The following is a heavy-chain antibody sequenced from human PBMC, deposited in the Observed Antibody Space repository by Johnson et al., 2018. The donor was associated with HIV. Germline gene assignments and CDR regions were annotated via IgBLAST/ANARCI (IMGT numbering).Heavy chain of an antibody. CDR2: ISYDGSNK. CDR3: ASGVYSSSWSWDVAFDI. Sequence: QLVESGGGLVKPGGSLRLSCVVSGLSFSNHAIYWVRQAPGKGLEWVALISYDGSNKYHADSVKGRFTISRDNSKNTLYLQRNSLRAEDTAVYYCASGVYSSSWSWDVAFDIWGQGTMVTVSS. D-gene: IGHD6-13*01. CDR1: GLSFSNHA. V-gene: IGHV3-30*04. J-gene: IGHJ3*02.